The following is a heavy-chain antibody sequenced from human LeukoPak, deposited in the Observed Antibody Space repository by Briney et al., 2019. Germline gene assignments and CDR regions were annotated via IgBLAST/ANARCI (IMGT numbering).Heavy chain of an antibody. V-gene: IGHV3-23*01. J-gene: IGHJ3*02. Sequence: GGSLRLSCAASGFSFSSYVMSWVRQAPGKGLEWVSAISGSGGSTYFADSVKGRFTISRDNSKNTLYLQMNSLSAEDTAIYYCARGLGSSTSRHTFDIWGQGTMVTVPS. D-gene: IGHD2-2*01. CDR1: GFSFSSYV. CDR3: ARGLGSSTSRHTFDI. CDR2: ISGSGGST.